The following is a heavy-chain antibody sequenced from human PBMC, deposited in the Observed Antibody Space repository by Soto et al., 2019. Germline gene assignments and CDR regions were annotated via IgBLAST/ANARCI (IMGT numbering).Heavy chain of an antibody. J-gene: IGHJ4*02. CDR1: GGSIISTTW. CDR2: IHHDGST. V-gene: IGHV4-4*02. Sequence: QVQLQESGPGLVKPSGTLSLTCAVSGGSIISTTWWSWVRQPPGKGLEWIGEIHHDGSTNFNPSLKRRVXXSXDXXKHHFSLKVSSVTAADTAVYYCASKWFGEPPKFDYWGQGALVTVSS. CDR3: ASKWFGEPPKFDY. D-gene: IGHD3-10*01.